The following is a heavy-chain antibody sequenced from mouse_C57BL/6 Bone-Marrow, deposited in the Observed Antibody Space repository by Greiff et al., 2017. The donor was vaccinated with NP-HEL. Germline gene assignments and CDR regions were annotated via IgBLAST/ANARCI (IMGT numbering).Heavy chain of an antibody. D-gene: IGHD1-1*01. J-gene: IGHJ1*03. CDR2: IRNKANGYTT. CDR1: GFTFTDYY. Sequence: EVQGVESGGGLVQPGGSLSLSCAASGFTFTDYYMSWVRQPPGKALEWLGFIRNKANGYTTEYSASVKGRFTISRDNSQSILYLQMNALRAEDSATYYCARCPSFYYGSSYWYFDVWGTGNTVTVSS. CDR3: ARCPSFYYGSSYWYFDV. V-gene: IGHV7-3*01.